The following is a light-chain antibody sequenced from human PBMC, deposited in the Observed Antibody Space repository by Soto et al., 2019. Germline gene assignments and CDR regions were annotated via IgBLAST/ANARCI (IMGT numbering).Light chain of an antibody. Sequence: QSALTQPASVSGSLGQSITISCTGTSSDIGGYNLVSWYQQHPGTAPNLVIYEGNKRPSGVSNRFSGSKSGNSASLTISGLQAEDEADYYCCSYAGRTTWVFGGGTKVTVL. CDR1: SSDIGGYNL. CDR2: EGN. J-gene: IGLJ3*02. CDR3: CSYAGRTTWV. V-gene: IGLV2-23*01.